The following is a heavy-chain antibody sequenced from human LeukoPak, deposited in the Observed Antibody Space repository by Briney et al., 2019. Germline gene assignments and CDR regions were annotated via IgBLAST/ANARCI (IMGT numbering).Heavy chain of an antibody. CDR1: GFTFSSYW. V-gene: IGHV3-7*01. Sequence: PGGSLRLSCAASGFTFSSYWMGWVRQAPGKGLEWVANIKQDGGEKYYVDPVKGRFTISRDNAKNSPDLQMNSLRAEDTALYYCARIRWAGGTWAFDYWGQGTLVTVSS. J-gene: IGHJ4*02. CDR3: ARIRWAGGTWAFDY. CDR2: IKQDGGEK. D-gene: IGHD1-26*01.